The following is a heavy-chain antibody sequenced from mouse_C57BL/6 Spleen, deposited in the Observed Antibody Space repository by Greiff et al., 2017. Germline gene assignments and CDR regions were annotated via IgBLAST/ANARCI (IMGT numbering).Heavy chain of an antibody. D-gene: IGHD1-1*01. CDR1: GYTFTSYW. J-gene: IGHJ4*01. V-gene: IGHV1-74*01. Sequence: QVQLKQPGAELVKPGASVKVSCKASGYTFTSYWMHWVKQRPGQGLEWIGRIHPSDSDTNYNQKFKGKATLTVDKSSSTAYMQLSSLTSEDSAVYYCAMGIYYYGSSYEEDAMDYWGQGTSVTVSS. CDR2: IHPSDSDT. CDR3: AMGIYYYGSSYEEDAMDY.